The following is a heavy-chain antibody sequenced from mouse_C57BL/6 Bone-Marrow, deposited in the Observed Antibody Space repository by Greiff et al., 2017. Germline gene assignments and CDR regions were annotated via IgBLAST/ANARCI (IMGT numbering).Heavy chain of an antibody. V-gene: IGHV1-82*01. CDR3: ASYGYYVAY. Sequence: QVQLKESGPELVKPGASVKISCKASGYAFSSSWMNWVKQRPGKGLEWIGRIYPGDGDTNYNGKFKGKATLTADKSSSTAYMQLSSLTSEDSAVYFCASYGYYVAYWGQGILVTVSA. CDR2: IYPGDGDT. CDR1: GYAFSSSW. J-gene: IGHJ3*01. D-gene: IGHD2-3*01.